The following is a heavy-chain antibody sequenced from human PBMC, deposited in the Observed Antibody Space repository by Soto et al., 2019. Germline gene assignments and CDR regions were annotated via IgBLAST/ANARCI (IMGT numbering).Heavy chain of an antibody. Sequence: QVQLVQSGAEVKKPGASVNVSCEASEGTFNTYTINWVRQAPGRGLEWVGQIVPMYDSVNYAENFQGRVTITADKSTKTAYMELTSLRSEDTALYFCASWRSYSGSYGFDYWGQGTLVNVSS. D-gene: IGHD1-26*01. CDR3: ASWRSYSGSYGFDY. V-gene: IGHV1-69*06. CDR2: IVPMYDSV. J-gene: IGHJ4*02. CDR1: EGTFNTYT.